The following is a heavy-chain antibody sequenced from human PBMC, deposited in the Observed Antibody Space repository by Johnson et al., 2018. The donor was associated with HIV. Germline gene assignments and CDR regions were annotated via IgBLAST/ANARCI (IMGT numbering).Heavy chain of an antibody. CDR2: ISRSGSI. J-gene: IGHJ3*02. CDR3: AKDIYRLPYSGSYYSISAFDI. Sequence: VQLVESGGGLVQPGGSLRLSCAASGFTVSSIYMSWVRQAPGKGLEWVSYISRSGSIGYADSVKGRFTIPRANAKNSLNLQMNSLRAEDTALYYCAKDIYRLPYSGSYYSISAFDIWGQGTMVTVSS. D-gene: IGHD1-26*01. CDR1: GFTVSSIY. V-gene: IGHV3-69-1*01.